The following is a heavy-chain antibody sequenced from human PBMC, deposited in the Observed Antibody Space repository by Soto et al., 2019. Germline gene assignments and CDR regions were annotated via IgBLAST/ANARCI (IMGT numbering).Heavy chain of an antibody. Sequence: QVQLQESGPGLVKPSETLSLSCTVSGGYIDSHYWNWIRQPPGKGLEWIGYLYYTGSTNYNPSLRSRVTISLATSKNQFSLKLSSVTAADTAVYYCARAGEAADFDLWGRGTLVTVSS. D-gene: IGHD7-27*01. CDR1: GGYIDSHY. CDR3: ARAGEAADFDL. CDR2: LYYTGST. V-gene: IGHV4-59*11. J-gene: IGHJ2*01.